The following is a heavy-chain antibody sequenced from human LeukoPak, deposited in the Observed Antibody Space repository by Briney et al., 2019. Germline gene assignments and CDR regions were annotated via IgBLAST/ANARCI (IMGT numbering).Heavy chain of an antibody. CDR2: FYYSGST. CDR1: GGSISSYY. D-gene: IGHD3-10*01. V-gene: IGHV4-59*01. Sequence: SETLSLTCTVSGGSISSYYWSWIRQPPGKGLEWIGYFYYSGSTNYNPSLKRRVTISGDTSKNQFSLKLNSVTAADTAVYYCATSRGVLTPFDDWGPGSLVTVSS. CDR3: ATSRGVLTPFDD. J-gene: IGHJ4*02.